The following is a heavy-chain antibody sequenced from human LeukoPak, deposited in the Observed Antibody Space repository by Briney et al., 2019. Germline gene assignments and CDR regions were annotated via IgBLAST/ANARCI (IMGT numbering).Heavy chain of an antibody. Sequence: PSETLSLTCAVYDGSLSGYYWTWIRQPPGKGLEWIGEIDHSGNTNYNPSLKSRVTISVDTSKNQFSLNLSSVTAADTAVYYCARVVAHFDYWGQGTLVTVSX. J-gene: IGHJ4*02. D-gene: IGHD2-15*01. V-gene: IGHV4-34*01. CDR2: IDHSGNT. CDR3: ARVVAHFDY. CDR1: DGSLSGYY.